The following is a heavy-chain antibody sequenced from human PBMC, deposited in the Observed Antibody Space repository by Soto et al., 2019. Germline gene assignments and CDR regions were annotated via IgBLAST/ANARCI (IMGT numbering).Heavy chain of an antibody. J-gene: IGHJ4*02. CDR2: ISGSGGNT. D-gene: IGHD2-15*01. Sequence: EVRLLESGGGLVQPGGSLRLSCTTSGFTFSNYAMSWVRQAPGKGLEWVSLISGSGGNTYYADSVKGRFTISRDNSKNTLSLQMNSLRAEDTALYYCARDPVARGDYWGQGTLVTVSS. V-gene: IGHV3-23*01. CDR1: GFTFSNYA. CDR3: ARDPVARGDY.